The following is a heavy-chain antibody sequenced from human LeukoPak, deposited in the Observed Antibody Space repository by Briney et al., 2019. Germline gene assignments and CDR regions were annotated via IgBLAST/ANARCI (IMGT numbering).Heavy chain of an antibody. Sequence: PSETLSLTCTVSGGSISCISYYWRLIRQPPGKGLEWIGSIYYSGAAYYNPSLKSRVTVSVDTSNNQFFLKLSSVTAADTAVYYCATGGANFYSFDSWGQGTLVTVSS. V-gene: IGHV4-39*01. D-gene: IGHD4/OR15-4a*01. CDR2: IYYSGAA. CDR1: GGSISCISYY. J-gene: IGHJ4*02. CDR3: ATGGANFYSFDS.